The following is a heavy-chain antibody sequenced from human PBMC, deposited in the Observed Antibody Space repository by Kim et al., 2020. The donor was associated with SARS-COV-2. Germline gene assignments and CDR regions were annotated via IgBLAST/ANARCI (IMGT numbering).Heavy chain of an antibody. CDR1: GFSVTDYN. CDR2: ILAANGAV. D-gene: IGHD3-22*01. Sequence: GGSLRLSCAVSGFSVTDYNMNWARQAPGKGLEWISFILAANGAVFYSDSAKGRFTVSRDNDKNSLYLQMNSLRNEDTALYYCMREIGSHHSSRNGPDWG. J-gene: IGHJ1*01. V-gene: IGHV3-48*02. CDR3: MREIGSHHSSRNGPD.